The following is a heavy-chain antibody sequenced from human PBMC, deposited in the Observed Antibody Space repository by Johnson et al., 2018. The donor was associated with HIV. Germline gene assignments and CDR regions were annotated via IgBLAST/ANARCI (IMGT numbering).Heavy chain of an antibody. J-gene: IGHJ3*02. V-gene: IGHV3-53*01. D-gene: IGHD2-15*01. CDR2: IYSGVST. CDR1: GLTVSSNY. Sequence: VQLVESGGGFIQPGGSLRLSRPASGLTVSSNYTSWVRQAPGKGLEWVSVIYSGVSTHYADPAKGRFTISRDNSKNTLYLQMNSLRAEDTAVYYCARDHLRRSHAFDIWGQGTMVTVSS. CDR3: ARDHLRRSHAFDI.